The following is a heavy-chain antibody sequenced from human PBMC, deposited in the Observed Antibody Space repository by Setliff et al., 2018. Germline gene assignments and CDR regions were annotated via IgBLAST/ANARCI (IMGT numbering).Heavy chain of an antibody. D-gene: IGHD2-15*01. CDR3: ARSDGGSSGLDY. CDR2: SRYAENYQ. V-gene: IGHV3-30-3*01. Sequence: PGESLKISCAASGFTFSDSYMTWVRQAPGKGLEWVAVSRYAENYQYYADSVKGRFTISRDNSENTLYLQMNSLRPDDTAVYHCARSDGGSSGLDYWGQGTLVTVSS. CDR1: GFTFSDSY. J-gene: IGHJ4*02.